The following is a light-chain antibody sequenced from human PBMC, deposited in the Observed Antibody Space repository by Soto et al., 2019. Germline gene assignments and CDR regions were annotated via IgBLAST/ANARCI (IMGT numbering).Light chain of an antibody. V-gene: IGKV1-5*03. Sequence: DIQRTQSPSTLSGSVGDRVTITCRASQTISSWLAWYQQKPGKAPKLLIYKASTLKSGVPSRFSGSGSGTEFTLTISSLQPDDFATYYCQQYNSYSPLTFGGGTKVDVK. CDR1: QTISSW. CDR3: QQYNSYSPLT. CDR2: KAS. J-gene: IGKJ4*01.